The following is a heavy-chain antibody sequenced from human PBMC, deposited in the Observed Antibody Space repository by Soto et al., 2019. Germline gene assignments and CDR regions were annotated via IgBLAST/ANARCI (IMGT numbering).Heavy chain of an antibody. J-gene: IGHJ4*02. CDR3: ARAQEGRWLQLGY. CDR2: ISYDGSNK. CDR1: GFTFSSYA. D-gene: IGHD5-12*01. Sequence: QVQLVESGGGVVQPGRSLRLSCAASGFTFSSYALHWVRQAPGKGLEWVAVISYDGSNKYYADSVKGRFTISRDNSKNTLYLQMNSLRAEDTAVYYCARAQEGRWLQLGYWGQGTLVTVSS. V-gene: IGHV3-30-3*01.